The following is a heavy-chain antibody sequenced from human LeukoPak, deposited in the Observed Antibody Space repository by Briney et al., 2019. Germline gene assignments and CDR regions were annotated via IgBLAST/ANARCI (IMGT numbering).Heavy chain of an antibody. Sequence: ASVKVSCKASGYTFTGYYMHWVRQAPGQGLEWMGWINPNSGGTNYAQKFQGWVTMTRDTSISTAYMELSRLRSDDTAVYYCARTVPYSSGWSFDYWGQGTLVIVSS. CDR2: INPNSGGT. CDR3: ARTVPYSSGWSFDY. J-gene: IGHJ4*02. CDR1: GYTFTGYY. D-gene: IGHD6-19*01. V-gene: IGHV1-2*04.